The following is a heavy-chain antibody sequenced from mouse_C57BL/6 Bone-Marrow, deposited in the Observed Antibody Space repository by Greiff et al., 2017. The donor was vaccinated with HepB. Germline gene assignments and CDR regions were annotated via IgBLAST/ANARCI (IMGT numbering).Heavy chain of an antibody. D-gene: IGHD1-1*01. CDR3: ARDTLIITTVVATKGAWFAY. J-gene: IGHJ3*01. Sequence: QVQLQQSGAELARPGASVKLSCKASGYTFTSYGISWVKQRTGQGLEWIGEIYPRSGNTYYNEKFKGKATLTADKSSSTAYMELRSLTSEDSAVYFCARDTLIITTVVATKGAWFAYWGQGTLVTVSA. CDR1: GYTFTSYG. CDR2: IYPRSGNT. V-gene: IGHV1-81*01.